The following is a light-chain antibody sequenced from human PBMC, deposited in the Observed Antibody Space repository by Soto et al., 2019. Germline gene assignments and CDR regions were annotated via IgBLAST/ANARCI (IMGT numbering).Light chain of an antibody. Sequence: QLVLTQSSSASASLGSSVKLTCTLSSGHSSYIIAWHQQQPGKAPRYLMKLEGSGSYNKGSGVPDRFSGSSSGAERYLTISNLQFEDEADYYCETWDSNTHVFGGGTKLTVL. CDR3: ETWDSNTHV. CDR2: LEGSGSY. J-gene: IGLJ3*02. CDR1: SGHSSYI. V-gene: IGLV4-60*02.